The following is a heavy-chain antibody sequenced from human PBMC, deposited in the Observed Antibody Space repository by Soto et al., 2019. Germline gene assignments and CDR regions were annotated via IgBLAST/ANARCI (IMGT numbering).Heavy chain of an antibody. CDR1: GYTFTGYY. CDR2: INPSGGST. V-gene: IGHV1-46*03. CDR3: ARNPPHGDYVFDY. J-gene: IGHJ4*02. D-gene: IGHD4-17*01. Sequence: GASVKVSCEASGYTFTGYYTHWVRQAPGQGLEWMGIINPSGGSTSYAQKFQGRVTMTRDTSTSTVYMELSSLRSEDTAVYYCARNPPHGDYVFDYWGQGTLVTVSS.